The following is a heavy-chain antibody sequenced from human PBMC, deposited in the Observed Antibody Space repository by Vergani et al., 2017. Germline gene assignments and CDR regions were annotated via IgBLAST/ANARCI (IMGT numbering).Heavy chain of an antibody. V-gene: IGHV3-21*01. D-gene: IGHD3-3*01. CDR2: ISSSSRYI. Sequence: EVQLVESGGGLVKPGGSLRLSCAASGFTFSSYSMNWVRQAPGKGLEWVSSISSSSRYIYYADSVKGRFTISRDNAKNSLYLQMNSLRAEDTAVYYCARGSYDFWSGYYPYYYYGMDVWGQGTTVTVSS. CDR3: ARGSYDFWSGYYPYYYYGMDV. J-gene: IGHJ6*02. CDR1: GFTFSSYS.